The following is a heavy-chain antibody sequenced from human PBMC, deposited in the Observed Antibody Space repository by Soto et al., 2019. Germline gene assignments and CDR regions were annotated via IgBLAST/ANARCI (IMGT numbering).Heavy chain of an antibody. CDR2: IIPILGIA. CDR3: ADLVVAYTGMDV. CDR1: GGTFSSNT. Sequence: QVQLVQSGAEVKKPGSSVKVSCKASGGTFSSNTISWVRQAPGQGLEWMGRIIPILGIANYAQKFQGRVTITADKATSTAYMELSSLRSEDTAVYYCADLVVAYTGMDVWGQGTTVTVSS. V-gene: IGHV1-69*02. J-gene: IGHJ6*02. D-gene: IGHD2-15*01.